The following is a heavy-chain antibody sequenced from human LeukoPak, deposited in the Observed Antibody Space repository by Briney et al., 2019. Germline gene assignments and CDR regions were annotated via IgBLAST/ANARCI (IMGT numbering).Heavy chain of an antibody. CDR3: ARDRTRYCSSTSCYLDAFDI. V-gene: IGHV4-61*02. D-gene: IGHD2-2*01. CDR2: IYTSEST. J-gene: IGHJ3*02. CDR1: GGSISSGSYY. Sequence: NPSQTLSLTCTVSGGSISSGSYYWSWIRQPAGRGLEWIGRIYTSESTNYNPSLKSRVTISGDTSKNQFSLKLSSVTAADTAVYYCARDRTRYCSSTSCYLDAFDIWGQGTMVTVSS.